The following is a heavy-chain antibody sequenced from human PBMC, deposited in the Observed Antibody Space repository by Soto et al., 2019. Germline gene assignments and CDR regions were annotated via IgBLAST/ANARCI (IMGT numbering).Heavy chain of an antibody. J-gene: IGHJ6*02. D-gene: IGHD6-13*01. CDR2: ISWHSGSI. V-gene: IGHV3-9*01. CDR1: GFTFDDYA. Sequence: VQLVASGGGLVQPGRSLRLSCAASGFTFDDYAMHWVRQAPGKGLEWVSGISWHSGSIGYADSVKGRFTISRDNAKNSLYLQMNSLRAEDTALYYCAKDFSWYDYGMDVWGQGTTVTVSS. CDR3: AKDFSWYDYGMDV.